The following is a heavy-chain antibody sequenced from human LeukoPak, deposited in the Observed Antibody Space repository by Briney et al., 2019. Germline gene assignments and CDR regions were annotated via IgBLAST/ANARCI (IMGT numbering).Heavy chain of an antibody. V-gene: IGHV1-2*04. D-gene: IGHD2-2*01. CDR1: GYTFTGYY. CDR3: ARDRVRIGDGRDCSSTSCYSFFDY. Sequence: ASVKVSCKASGYTFTGYYMHWVRQAPGQGLEWMGWINPNSGGKNYAQKFQGWVTMTRDTSISTAYMELSRLRSDDTAVYYCARDRVRIGDGRDCSSTSCYSFFDYWGQGTLVTVSS. CDR2: INPNSGGK. J-gene: IGHJ4*02.